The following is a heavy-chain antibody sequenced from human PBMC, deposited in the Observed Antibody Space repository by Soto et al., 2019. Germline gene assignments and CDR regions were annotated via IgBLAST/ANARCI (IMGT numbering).Heavy chain of an antibody. Sequence: PSESLSLTCTVSGGPTSSGHYYWSWDRQPPGKALEWIGYTYYNGSTYYNPSLKSRVTISVDTFKNQFSLKLSSVTAADTAVYYCASGPGVVPATWFGRWGQVTLVTVSS. CDR1: GGPTSSGHYY. D-gene: IGHD2-15*01. V-gene: IGHV4-30-4*01. J-gene: IGHJ5*02. CDR3: ASGPGVVPATWFGR. CDR2: TYYNGST.